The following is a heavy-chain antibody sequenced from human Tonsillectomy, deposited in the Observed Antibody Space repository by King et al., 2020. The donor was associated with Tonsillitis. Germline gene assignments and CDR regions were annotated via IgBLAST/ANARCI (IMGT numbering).Heavy chain of an antibody. Sequence: VQLVESGAEVKKPGESLKISCKGSGYRFTSYWIGWVRQMPGKGLEWMGIIYPGDSDTRYSPSFQGQVNISADKSISTAYMQWSSLKSSDTAMYYCATGGDILTGLGAFDIWGQGTMVTVSS. J-gene: IGHJ3*02. CDR2: IYPGDSDT. CDR3: ATGGDILTGLGAFDI. D-gene: IGHD3-9*01. V-gene: IGHV5-51*01. CDR1: GYRFTSYW.